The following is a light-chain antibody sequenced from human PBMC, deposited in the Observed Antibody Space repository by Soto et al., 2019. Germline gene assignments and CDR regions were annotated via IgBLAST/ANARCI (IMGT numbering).Light chain of an antibody. CDR3: QHYKSYSPRELT. CDR2: KAS. CDR1: QSISSW. V-gene: IGKV1-5*03. J-gene: IGKJ4*02. Sequence: DIQMTQSPSTLSASVGDRVTFTCRASQSISSWLAWYQQKPGKAPKLLIYKASSLESGVPSRFRGSGSGTEFTLTISSLQTDDFATYYCQHYKSYSPRELTFGGGTKVEVK.